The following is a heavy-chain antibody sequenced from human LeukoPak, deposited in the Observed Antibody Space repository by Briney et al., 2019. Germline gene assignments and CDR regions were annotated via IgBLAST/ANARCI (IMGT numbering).Heavy chain of an antibody. CDR2: IYYSGST. J-gene: IGHJ4*02. CDR1: GGSISSGDYY. D-gene: IGHD2-21*01. Sequence: KPSETLSLTCTVSGGSISSGDYYWTWIRQRPGKGLEWIGYIYYSGSTYYNPSLKSRVTISVDTSKNQFSLKLSSVTAADTAVYYCARREHQFPFDYWGQGTLVTVSS. V-gene: IGHV4-30-4*01. CDR3: ARREHQFPFDY.